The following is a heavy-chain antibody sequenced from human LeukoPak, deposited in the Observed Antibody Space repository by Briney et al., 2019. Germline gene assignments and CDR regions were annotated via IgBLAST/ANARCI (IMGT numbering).Heavy chain of an antibody. CDR2: ISYDGSNK. V-gene: IGHV3-30*18. D-gene: IGHD2-8*01. J-gene: IGHJ6*03. CDR3: ANGYCTNGVCYPYYYYYMDV. CDR1: GFTFSSYG. Sequence: GGSLRLSCAASGFTFSSYGMHWVRQAPGKGLEWVAVISYDGSNKYYADSMKGRFTISRDNSKNTLYLQMNSLRAEDTAVYYCANGYCTNGVCYPYYYYYMDVWGKGTTVTVSS.